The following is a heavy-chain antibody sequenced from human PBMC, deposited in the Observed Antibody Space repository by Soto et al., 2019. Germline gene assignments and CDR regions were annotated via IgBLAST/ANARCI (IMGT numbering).Heavy chain of an antibody. D-gene: IGHD2-8*02. CDR3: ARARLVNGMDV. Sequence: ASVKVSFKASGYTFTSYDINWLRQATGQGLEWMGWMNPNSGNTGYAQKFQGRVTMTRNTSISTAYMELSSLRSEDTAVYYCARARLVNGMDVWGQGTTVTVSS. V-gene: IGHV1-8*01. CDR1: GYTFTSYD. J-gene: IGHJ6*02. CDR2: MNPNSGNT.